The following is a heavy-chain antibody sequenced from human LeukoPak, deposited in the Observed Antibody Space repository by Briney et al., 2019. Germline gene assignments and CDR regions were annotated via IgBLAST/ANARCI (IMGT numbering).Heavy chain of an antibody. CDR1: GYTFTSYA. CDR2: IDTNTGNP. D-gene: IGHD6-19*01. J-gene: IGHJ4*02. CDR3: ARGPSSSGWYRDY. V-gene: IGHV7-4-1*02. Sequence: ASVKVSCKASGYTFTSYAMNWVRQAPGQGLVWMGWIDTNTGNPTYAQGFTGRFVFSLDTSVSTAYLQISSLKAEDTAVYYCARGPSSSGWYRDYWGQGTLVTVSS.